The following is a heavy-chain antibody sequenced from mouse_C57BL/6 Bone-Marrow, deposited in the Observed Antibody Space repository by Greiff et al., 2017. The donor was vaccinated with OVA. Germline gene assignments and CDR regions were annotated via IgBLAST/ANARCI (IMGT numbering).Heavy chain of an antibody. D-gene: IGHD2-3*01. CDR3: ARHYDGYLYYFDY. Sequence: EVKLVESGGDLVKPGGSLKLSCAASGFTFSSYGMSWVRQTPDKRLEWVATISSGGSYTYYPDSVKGRFTISRDNAKNTLYLQMSSLKSEDTAMYYCARHYDGYLYYFDYWGQGTTLTVSS. J-gene: IGHJ2*01. V-gene: IGHV5-6*02. CDR2: ISSGGSYT. CDR1: GFTFSSYG.